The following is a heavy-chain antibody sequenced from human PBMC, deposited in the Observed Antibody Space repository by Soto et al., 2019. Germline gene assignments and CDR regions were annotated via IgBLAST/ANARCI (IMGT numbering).Heavy chain of an antibody. Sequence: ASLKVSCKASGYTFTSYGISWVRQAPGQGLEWMGWISAYNGNTNYAQKLQGRVTMTTDTSTSTAYMELRSLRSDDTAVYYCASSGGNFYYYYGMDVWGQGTTVTVSS. V-gene: IGHV1-18*04. CDR3: ASSGGNFYYYYGMDV. D-gene: IGHD2-15*01. CDR1: GYTFTSYG. J-gene: IGHJ6*02. CDR2: ISAYNGNT.